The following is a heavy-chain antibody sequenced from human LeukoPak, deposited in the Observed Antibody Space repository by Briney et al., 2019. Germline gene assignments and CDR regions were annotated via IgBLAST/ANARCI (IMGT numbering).Heavy chain of an antibody. CDR1: GGSISSGGYS. V-gene: IGHV4-30-2*01. D-gene: IGHD3-9*01. CDR2: IYHSGST. Sequence: PSQTLSLTCAVSGGSISSGGYSWSWIPQPPGKGLEWIGYIYHSGSTYYNPSLKSRVTISVDRSKNQFSLKLSSVTAADTAVYYCATDFEGPGAFDIWGQGTMVTVSS. CDR3: ATDFEGPGAFDI. J-gene: IGHJ3*02.